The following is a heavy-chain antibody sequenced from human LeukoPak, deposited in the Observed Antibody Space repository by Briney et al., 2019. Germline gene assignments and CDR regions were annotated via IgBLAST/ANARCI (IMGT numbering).Heavy chain of an antibody. D-gene: IGHD6-19*01. Sequence: SETLSLTCTVSGGSISSYYWSWIRQPPGKGLEWIGYIYYSGSTNYNPSLKSRVTISVDTSKNQFSLKLSSVTAADTAVYYCAREINGYSSGWYYFDYWGQGTLVTVSS. J-gene: IGHJ4*02. V-gene: IGHV4-59*12. CDR1: GGSISSYY. CDR2: IYYSGST. CDR3: AREINGYSSGWYYFDY.